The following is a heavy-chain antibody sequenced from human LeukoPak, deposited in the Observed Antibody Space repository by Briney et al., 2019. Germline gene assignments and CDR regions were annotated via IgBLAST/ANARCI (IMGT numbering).Heavy chain of an antibody. D-gene: IGHD2-21*02. Sequence: SETLSLTCTVSGGSISSGDYYWSWIRQPPGKGLEWIGYIYYSGSTYYNPSLKSRVTISVDTSKNQLSLKLSSVTAADTAVYYCARDAHCGGDCYSGWFDPWGQGTLVTVSS. CDR3: ARDAHCGGDCYSGWFDP. J-gene: IGHJ5*02. CDR2: IYYSGST. V-gene: IGHV4-30-4*01. CDR1: GGSISSGDYY.